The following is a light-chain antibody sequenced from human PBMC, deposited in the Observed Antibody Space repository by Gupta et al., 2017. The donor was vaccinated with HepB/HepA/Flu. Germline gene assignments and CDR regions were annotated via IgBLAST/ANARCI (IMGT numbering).Light chain of an antibody. V-gene: IGKV3-20*01. CDR3: QQYLISPMCT. CDR1: QNVNSNY. CDR2: GTS. J-gene: IGKJ2*02. Sequence: IVLPQSPDTLSSSPGERSTLCCRARQNVNSNYLDWYQRKPGQAPRLLIFGTSNRATGIPDRFSGSGSGTDFTLTISSLVPEDFAGYYCQQYLISPMCTFGQGTKVEIK.